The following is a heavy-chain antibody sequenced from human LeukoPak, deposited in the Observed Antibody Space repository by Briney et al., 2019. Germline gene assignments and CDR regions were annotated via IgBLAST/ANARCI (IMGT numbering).Heavy chain of an antibody. J-gene: IGHJ4*02. CDR2: ISGSGGST. D-gene: IGHD3-10*01. Sequence: PGGSLRLSCAASGFTFSSYAMNWVRQAPGQGLEWVAGISGSGGSTYYADSVKGPFTISRDNSKDTLYLQMNSLSPEDTAIFYCAKVYYYGSGTSRFYFDSWGQGTLVIVSS. CDR3: AKVYYYGSGTSRFYFDS. V-gene: IGHV3-23*01. CDR1: GFTFSSYA.